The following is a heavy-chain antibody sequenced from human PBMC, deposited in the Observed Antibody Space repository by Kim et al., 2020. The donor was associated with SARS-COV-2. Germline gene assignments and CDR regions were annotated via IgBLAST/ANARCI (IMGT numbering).Heavy chain of an antibody. Sequence: GGSLRLSCAASGFTFSSYAMHWVRQAPGKGLEWVAVISYDGSNKYYADSVKGRFTISRNNSKNTLYLQMNSLRAEDTAVYYCAREVYYDILTGHDAFDIWGQGTMVTVSS. CDR2: ISYDGSNK. V-gene: IGHV3-30*04. D-gene: IGHD3-9*01. CDR1: GFTFSSYA. CDR3: AREVYYDILTGHDAFDI. J-gene: IGHJ3*02.